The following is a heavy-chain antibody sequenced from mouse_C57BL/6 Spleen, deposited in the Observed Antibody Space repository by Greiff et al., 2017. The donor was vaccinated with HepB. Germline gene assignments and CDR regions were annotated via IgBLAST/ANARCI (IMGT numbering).Heavy chain of an antibody. CDR2: IDPSDSET. D-gene: IGHD1-1*01. CDR1: GYTFTSYW. V-gene: IGHV1-52*01. CDR3: ARREYYYGSSSYAMDY. J-gene: IGHJ4*01. Sequence: QVQLQQPGAELVRPGSSVKLSCKASGYTFTSYWMHWVKQRPIQGLEWIGNIDPSDSETHYNQKFKDKATLTVDKSSSTAYMQLSSLTSEDSAVYYCARREYYYGSSSYAMDYWVKEPQSPSPQ.